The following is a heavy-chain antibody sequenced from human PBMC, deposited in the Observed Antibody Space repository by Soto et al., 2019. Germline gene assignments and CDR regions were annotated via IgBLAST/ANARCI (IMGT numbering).Heavy chain of an antibody. V-gene: IGHV1-18*01. D-gene: IGHD3-9*01. Sequence: ASVKVSCKASGYTFTSYGISWVRQAPGQGLEWMGWISAYNGNTNYAQKLQGRVTMTTDTSTSTAYMELRSLRPDDTAVYYCARVYNDILTGYYVYFDYWGQGTLVTVSS. J-gene: IGHJ4*02. CDR1: GYTFTSYG. CDR2: ISAYNGNT. CDR3: ARVYNDILTGYYVYFDY.